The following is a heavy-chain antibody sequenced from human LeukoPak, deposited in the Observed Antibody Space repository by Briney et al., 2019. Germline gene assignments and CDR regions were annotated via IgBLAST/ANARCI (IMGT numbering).Heavy chain of an antibody. CDR3: AREGSRDFWSGPVYYFDY. V-gene: IGHV4-59*01. Sequence: PSETLSLTCTVSGGSLSSYYWSWIRQPPGKGLEWIGYIHYSGSTYYNPSLTSRVTISIDTSKNQFSLRLSSVTAADTAVYYCAREGSRDFWSGPVYYFDYWGQGTLVTVSS. J-gene: IGHJ4*02. CDR1: GGSLSSYY. CDR2: IHYSGST. D-gene: IGHD3-3*01.